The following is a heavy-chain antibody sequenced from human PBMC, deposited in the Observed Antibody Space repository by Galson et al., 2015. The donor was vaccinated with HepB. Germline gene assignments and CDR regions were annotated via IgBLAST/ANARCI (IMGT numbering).Heavy chain of an antibody. D-gene: IGHD2-15*01. CDR2: ISSSSSYI. V-gene: IGHV3-21*01. CDR3: ARDLTEAHCGGGSCFGPPDPMDY. Sequence: SLRLSCAASGFTFSSYSMNWVRQAPGKGLEWVSSISSSSSYIYYADSVKGRFTISRDNAKNSLYLQMNSLRAEDTAVYYCARDLTEAHCGGGSCFGPPDPMDYWGQGTLVTVSS. J-gene: IGHJ4*02. CDR1: GFTFSSYS.